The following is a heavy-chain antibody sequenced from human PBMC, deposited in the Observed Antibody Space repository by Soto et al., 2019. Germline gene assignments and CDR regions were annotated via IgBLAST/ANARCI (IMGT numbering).Heavy chain of an antibody. CDR2: MSYDGTKE. CDR3: ARPAGYSSGWYYYYYGMDV. J-gene: IGHJ6*02. CDR1: GFTLTTYG. D-gene: IGHD6-19*01. Sequence: GGSLRLSCAASGFTLTTYGMHWVRQAPGKGLEWVAAMSYDGTKEYYADSVKGRFTISRDSSRNTLFLQLNSLRAEDTAVYYCARPAGYSSGWYYYYYGMDVWGQGTTVTVSS. V-gene: IGHV3-30*03.